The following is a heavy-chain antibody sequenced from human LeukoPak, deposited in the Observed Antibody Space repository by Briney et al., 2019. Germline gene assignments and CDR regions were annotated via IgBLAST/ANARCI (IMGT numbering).Heavy chain of an antibody. J-gene: IGHJ4*02. CDR3: TRLSGDNWNYGGNFDS. Sequence: ASVKVSCKASGYTLTSYGISWVRQAPGQGLEWMGWISAYNGNTNYAQKLQGRVTMTTDTSTSTAYMELRSLRSDDTAVYYCTRLSGDNWNYGGNFDSWGQGTLVTVSS. D-gene: IGHD1-7*01. V-gene: IGHV1-18*01. CDR2: ISAYNGNT. CDR1: GYTLTSYG.